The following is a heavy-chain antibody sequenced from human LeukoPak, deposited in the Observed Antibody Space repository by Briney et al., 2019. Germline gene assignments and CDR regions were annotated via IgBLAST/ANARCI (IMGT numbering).Heavy chain of an antibody. Sequence: SETLSLTCAVSGYSICSGYYWGWIRQPPGRGLEWIGSINQSGSTYYKPSLKSRDSISVDTSKNHFCLKLRSVTASDTAMYYFARESSGYAIWGQGTMVIVSS. CDR3: ARESSGYAI. J-gene: IGHJ3*02. D-gene: IGHD5-12*01. CDR2: INQSGST. V-gene: IGHV4-38-2*02. CDR1: GYSICSGYY.